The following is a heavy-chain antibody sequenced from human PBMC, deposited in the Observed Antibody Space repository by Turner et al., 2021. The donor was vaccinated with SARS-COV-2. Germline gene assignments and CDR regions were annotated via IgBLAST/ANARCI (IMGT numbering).Heavy chain of an antibody. Sequence: QLQLQESGPGLVKPSETLSLTCTVSGGSISSSSYYWGWIRQPPGKGLEWIGSIYYSGSTYYNPSLKSRVTTSVDTSKNQFSLKMSSVTAADTAVYYCASTVWLRGAFDIRGQGTMVTVSS. J-gene: IGHJ3*02. CDR1: GGSISSSSYY. CDR2: IYYSGST. V-gene: IGHV4-39*01. CDR3: ASTVWLRGAFDI. D-gene: IGHD5-18*01.